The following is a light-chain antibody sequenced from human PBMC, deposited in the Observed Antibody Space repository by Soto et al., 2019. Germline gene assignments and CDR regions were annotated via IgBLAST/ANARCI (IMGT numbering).Light chain of an antibody. CDR2: EVS. Sequence: QSVLTQPASVSGSPGQSITISCTGASSDVGSYNLVSWYHQYPGKAPKLMIYEVSKRPSGVSNRFSGSKSGNKASLTISGLQAEDDADYYCCSYAGRTTHVFGTGTKLTVL. CDR1: SSDVGSYNL. CDR3: CSYAGRTTHV. V-gene: IGLV2-23*02. J-gene: IGLJ1*01.